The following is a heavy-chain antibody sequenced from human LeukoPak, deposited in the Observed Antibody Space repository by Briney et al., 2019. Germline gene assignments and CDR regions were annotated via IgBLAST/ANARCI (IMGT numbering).Heavy chain of an antibody. V-gene: IGHV3-9*01. CDR3: AKDWSYDSSGADY. J-gene: IGHJ4*02. D-gene: IGHD3-22*01. CDR2: ISWNSGSI. Sequence: PLRLSCAASGFTFDDYAMHWVRQAPGKGLEWVSGISWNSGSIGYADSVKGRFTISRDNAKNSLYLQMNSLRAEDTAFYYCAKDWSYDSSGADYWGQGTLVTVSS. CDR1: GFTFDDYA.